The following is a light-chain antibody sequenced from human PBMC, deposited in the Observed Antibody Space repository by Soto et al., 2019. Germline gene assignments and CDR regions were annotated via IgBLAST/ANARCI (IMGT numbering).Light chain of an antibody. CDR2: EGS. CDR1: SSDVGSYNL. CDR3: QSYDSSLSAYV. V-gene: IGLV2-14*02. Sequence: QSVLTQPASVSGSPGQSITISCTGTSSDVGSYNLVSWYQQHPGKAPKLMIYEGSKRPSGVSNRFSGSKSGTSASLAITELQAEDEADYYCQSYDSSLSAYVFGTGTKVTVL. J-gene: IGLJ1*01.